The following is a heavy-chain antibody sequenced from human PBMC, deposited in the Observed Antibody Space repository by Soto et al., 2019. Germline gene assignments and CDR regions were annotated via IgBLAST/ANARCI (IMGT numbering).Heavy chain of an antibody. V-gene: IGHV4-39*01. J-gene: IGHJ4*02. CDR3: ARQESCSGGSCYFGY. D-gene: IGHD2-15*01. CDR1: GGSISSSSYY. CDR2: IYYSGST. Sequence: QLQLQESGPGLVKPSETLSLTCTVSGGSISSSSYYWGWIRQPPGKGLEWIGSIYYSGSTYYNPSLKSRVTKSVDTSKNQFSLKQSSVTAADTGVYYCARQESCSGGSCYFGYWGEGTLVTVSS.